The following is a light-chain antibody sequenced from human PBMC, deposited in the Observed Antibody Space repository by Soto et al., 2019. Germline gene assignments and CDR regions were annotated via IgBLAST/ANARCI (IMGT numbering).Light chain of an antibody. CDR2: DVS. J-gene: IGLJ1*01. CDR1: SRDGGGYDY. Sequence: QSALTQPASGSGAPGQAIAISCTGTSRDGGGYDYVSWYQQHPGKAPKLMIYDVSNRPSGVSNRFSGSKSDNTASLTISGLQAEDEADYYCSSYTSSSTYVFGTGTKVTVL. CDR3: SSYTSSSTYV. V-gene: IGLV2-14*01.